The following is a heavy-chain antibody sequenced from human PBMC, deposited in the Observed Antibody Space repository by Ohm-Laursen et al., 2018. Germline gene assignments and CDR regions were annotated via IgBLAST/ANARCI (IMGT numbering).Heavy chain of an antibody. D-gene: IGHD1-1*01. CDR2: ISGSGGST. CDR3: AKSKLTSYYYHGLDV. CDR1: GFTFSSYA. Sequence: SLRLSCSASGFTFSSYAMSWVRQAPGKGLEWVSAISGSGGSTYYADSVKGRFTISRDNSKNTLYLQMNSLRGEDTAVYYCAKSKLTSYYYHGLDVWGQGTTVTVSS. V-gene: IGHV3-23*01. J-gene: IGHJ6*02.